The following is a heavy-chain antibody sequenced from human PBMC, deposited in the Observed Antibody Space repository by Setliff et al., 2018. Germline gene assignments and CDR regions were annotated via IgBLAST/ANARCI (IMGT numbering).Heavy chain of an antibody. D-gene: IGHD6-19*01. CDR3: ATKAGAGT. J-gene: IGHJ4*02. V-gene: IGHV3-11*01. Sequence: NLGGSLRLSCATSGFTFSDYYMSWIRQTPGKGLEWVAYISSSGSLIYYPDSVKGRFTISRDNAKKSVDLQMNSLRAEDTAVYYCATKAGAGTGGQGTLVTVSS. CDR1: GFTFSDYY. CDR2: ISSSGSLI.